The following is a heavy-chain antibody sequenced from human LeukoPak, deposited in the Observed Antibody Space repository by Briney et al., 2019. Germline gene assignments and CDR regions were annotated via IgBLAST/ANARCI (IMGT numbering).Heavy chain of an antibody. V-gene: IGHV3-23*01. CDR3: AKNIAAAASFDWFDP. J-gene: IGHJ5*02. CDR2: ISGSGGST. D-gene: IGHD6-13*01. CDR1: GFTFSSYA. Sequence: GGSLGLSCAASGFTFSSYAMSWVRQAPGKGLEWVSAISGSGGSTYYADSVKGRFTTSRDNSKNTLYLQMNSLRAEGTAVYYCAKNIAAAASFDWFDPWGQGTLVTVSS.